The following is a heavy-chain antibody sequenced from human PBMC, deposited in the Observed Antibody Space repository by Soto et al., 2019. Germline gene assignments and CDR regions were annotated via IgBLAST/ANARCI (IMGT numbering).Heavy chain of an antibody. CDR3: ARDDDRPDNGLDM. CDR1: GFTFSKYG. V-gene: IGHV3-33*05. D-gene: IGHD2-8*01. Sequence: QVQLVGSGGGVVQPGRSLRLSCAASGFTFSKYGMHWVRQAPGKGLEWVAVILDDGSDQKYGDSVRGRFTISRDNSKNTLYLQINSLRVEDTAVYYCARDDDRPDNGLDMWGQGTMVTVSS. CDR2: ILDDGSDQ. J-gene: IGHJ3*02.